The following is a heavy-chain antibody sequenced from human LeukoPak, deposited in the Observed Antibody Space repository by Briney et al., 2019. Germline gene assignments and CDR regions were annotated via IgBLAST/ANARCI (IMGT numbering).Heavy chain of an antibody. V-gene: IGHV1-8*01. Sequence: ASVKVSCKASGYSFTSYDINWVRQATGQGLEWMGWMNPNSGNTGYAQKFQGRVTMTRHTSISIAYMEVSSLRSEDTAVYYCARGTRGDILTGYSLGYWGQGTLVTVSS. CDR1: GYSFTSYD. J-gene: IGHJ4*02. CDR2: MNPNSGNT. D-gene: IGHD3-9*01. CDR3: ARGTRGDILTGYSLGY.